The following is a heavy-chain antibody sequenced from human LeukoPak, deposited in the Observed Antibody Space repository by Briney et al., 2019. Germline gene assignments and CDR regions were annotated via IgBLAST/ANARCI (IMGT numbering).Heavy chain of an antibody. J-gene: IGHJ3*02. CDR2: IKKDGSER. D-gene: IGHD3-3*01. Sequence: GSLRLSCAASGFTFINYWMSWVRLAPGKGLEWVANIKKDGSERFYVDSVKGRFTISRDNAKNSLYLQMNSLRAEDTAVYYCARDGDFWSAQGAFDIWGQGTMVTVSS. CDR1: GFTFINYW. CDR3: ARDGDFWSAQGAFDI. V-gene: IGHV3-7*01.